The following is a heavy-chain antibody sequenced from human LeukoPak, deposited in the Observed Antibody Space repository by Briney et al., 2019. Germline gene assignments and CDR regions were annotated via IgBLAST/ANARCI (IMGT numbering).Heavy chain of an antibody. J-gene: IGHJ6*03. CDR3: ASGAYSYYYMDV. CDR2: IYYSGRT. D-gene: IGHD1-26*01. CDR1: GVAISRYY. Sequence: SGTLSLTCSVSGVAISRYYLSWVRQPPGKGLEWIGYIYYSGRTNYNPSLKSRVTISVDTSKNQFSLKLSSVTAADTAVYYCASGAYSYYYMDVWGKGNTVTISS. V-gene: IGHV4-59*01.